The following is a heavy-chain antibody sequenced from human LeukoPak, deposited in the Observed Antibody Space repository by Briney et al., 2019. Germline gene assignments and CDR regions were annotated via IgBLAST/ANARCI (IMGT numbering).Heavy chain of an antibody. J-gene: IGHJ6*03. CDR1: GSSISGYY. CDR2: LHPSGAT. D-gene: IGHD2-2*01. Sequence: SETLSLTCTVSGSSISGYYWNWIRQPAGKGLEWIGRLHPSGATNYNPSLKSRVTMSVDTSKNQFSLKLSSVTAADTAVYYCAREVVVVVPAAMGGYYYYYYMDVWGKGTTVTVSS. V-gene: IGHV4-4*07. CDR3: AREVVVVVPAAMGGYYYYYYMDV.